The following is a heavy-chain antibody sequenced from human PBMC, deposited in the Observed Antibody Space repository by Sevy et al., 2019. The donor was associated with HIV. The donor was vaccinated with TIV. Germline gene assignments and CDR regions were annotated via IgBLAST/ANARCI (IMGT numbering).Heavy chain of an antibody. CDR2: IYRSGST. J-gene: IGHJ6*03. CDR1: GGSISSSNW. Sequence: SDTLSLTCAVSGGSISSSNWWSWVRQPPGKGLEWIGEIYRSGSTNYNPSLKSRVTISVDKSKNQFSLKLSSVTAADTAVYYCAREGGIAAAGTENYYYYYMDVWGKGTTVTVSS. D-gene: IGHD6-13*01. V-gene: IGHV4-4*02. CDR3: AREGGIAAAGTENYYYYYMDV.